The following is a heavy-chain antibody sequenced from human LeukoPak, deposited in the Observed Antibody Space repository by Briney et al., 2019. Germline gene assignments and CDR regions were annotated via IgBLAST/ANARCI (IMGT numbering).Heavy chain of an antibody. Sequence: GGSLRLSCAASGFTFDDYAMHWVRQAPGKGLEWVSGISWNSGSIGYADSVKGRFTISRDNARNSLYLQTNSLRAEDTALYYCAKDWAGNLDYWGQGTLVTVSS. CDR3: AKDWAGNLDY. CDR2: ISWNSGSI. CDR1: GFTFDDYA. V-gene: IGHV3-9*01. D-gene: IGHD4-23*01. J-gene: IGHJ4*02.